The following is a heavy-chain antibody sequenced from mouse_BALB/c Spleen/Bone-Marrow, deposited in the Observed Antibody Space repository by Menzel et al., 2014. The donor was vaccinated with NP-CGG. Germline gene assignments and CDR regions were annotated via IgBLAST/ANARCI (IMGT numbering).Heavy chain of an antibody. CDR2: ISSGSSTI. D-gene: IGHD2-4*01. J-gene: IGHJ1*01. CDR3: TRDHDYDWYFDV. V-gene: IGHV5-17*02. CDR1: GFTFSSFG. Sequence: EVKLMESGGGLVQPGGSRKLSCAASGFTFSSFGMHWVRQAPEKGLEWVAYISSGSSTICYADTVKGRFTISRDNPKNTLFLQMTSLRSEDTAMYYCTRDHDYDWYFDVWGAGTTVTVSS.